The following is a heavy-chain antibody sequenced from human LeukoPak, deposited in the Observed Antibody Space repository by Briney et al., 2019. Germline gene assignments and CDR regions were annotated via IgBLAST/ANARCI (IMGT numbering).Heavy chain of an antibody. V-gene: IGHV1-69*04. J-gene: IGHJ4*02. D-gene: IGHD1-26*01. CDR3: ARARPVGATSLFDY. Sequence: SVKVSCKASGGTFSSYAISWVRQAPGQGLEWMGRIIPILGIANYAQKFQGRVTITADKSTSTAYMELSSLRSEDTAVYYCARARPVGATSLFDYWGQGTLVTVSS. CDR2: IIPILGIA. CDR1: GGTFSSYA.